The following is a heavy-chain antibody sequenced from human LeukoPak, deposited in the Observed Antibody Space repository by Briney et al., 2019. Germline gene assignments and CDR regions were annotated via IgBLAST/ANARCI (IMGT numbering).Heavy chain of an antibody. CDR2: IYYSGST. CDR1: GGSISSSSYY. V-gene: IGHV4-39*01. D-gene: IGHD3-3*01. J-gene: IGHJ6*03. Sequence: SETLSLTCTVSGGSISSSSYYWGWIRQPPGKGLEWIGSIYYSGSTYYNPSLKSRVTISVDTSKNQFSLKLSSVTAADTAVYYCARRVTIFGVDRAYYYMDVWGEGTTVTASS. CDR3: ARRVTIFGVDRAYYYMDV.